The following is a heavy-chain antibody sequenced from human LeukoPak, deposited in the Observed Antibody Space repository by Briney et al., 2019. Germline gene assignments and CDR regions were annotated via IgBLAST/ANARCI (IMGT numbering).Heavy chain of an antibody. V-gene: IGHV5-51*01. CDR3: ARQRQDSSTPYYFDY. D-gene: IGHD6-13*01. J-gene: IGHJ4*02. CDR2: IYPGDSDT. CDR1: GYSFTSYW. Sequence: GESLKISCKGSGYSFTSYWIGWVRQMPGKGLEWMGIIYPGDSDTRYSPSFQGQVTISADKSISTAYLQWSSLKASDTAMYYCARQRQDSSTPYYFDYWGQGTLVTVSS.